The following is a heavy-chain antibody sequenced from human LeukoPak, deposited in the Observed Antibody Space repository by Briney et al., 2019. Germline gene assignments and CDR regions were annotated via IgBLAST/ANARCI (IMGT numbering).Heavy chain of an antibody. V-gene: IGHV1-8*03. Sequence: ASVKVSCKASGYTFTSYDINWVRQATGQGLEWMGWMNPNSGNTGYAQKFQGRVTITRNTSISTAYMELSGLRSEDTAVYYCARGLWFGDTRDYWGQGTLVTVSS. CDR3: ARGLWFGDTRDY. CDR1: GYTFTSYD. D-gene: IGHD3-10*01. CDR2: MNPNSGNT. J-gene: IGHJ4*02.